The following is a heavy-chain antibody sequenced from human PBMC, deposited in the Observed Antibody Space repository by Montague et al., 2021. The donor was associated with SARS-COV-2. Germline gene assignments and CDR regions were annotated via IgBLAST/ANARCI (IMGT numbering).Heavy chain of an antibody. CDR3: ARAQPRTIGF. V-gene: IGHV4-39*01. CDR1: GGSISSSSYY. D-gene: IGHD1-14*01. Sequence: SETLSLTCTVSGGSISSSSYYWGWIRQPPGKGLVWIGSIYYSGSTYSNPSLKSRVTISVDTSKNQFSLKLSSVTAADTAVYYCARAQPRTIGFWGQGTLVTVSS. CDR2: IYYSGST. J-gene: IGHJ4*02.